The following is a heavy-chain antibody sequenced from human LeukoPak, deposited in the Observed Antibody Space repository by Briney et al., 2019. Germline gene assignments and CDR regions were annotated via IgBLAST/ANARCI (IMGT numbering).Heavy chain of an antibody. CDR2: TYYRSNWYN. CDR1: GDSVSNNRAG. J-gene: IGHJ4*02. CDR3: ASGAVAGKGWLDS. Sequence: SQTLSLICAISGDSVSNNRAGWNWIRQSPSRGLEWLGRTYYRSNWYNDYAVSVRSRITINPDTSKNQFSLHLNSVTPEDTAVYYCASGAVAGKGWLDSWGQGTLVTVSS. D-gene: IGHD6-19*01. V-gene: IGHV6-1*01.